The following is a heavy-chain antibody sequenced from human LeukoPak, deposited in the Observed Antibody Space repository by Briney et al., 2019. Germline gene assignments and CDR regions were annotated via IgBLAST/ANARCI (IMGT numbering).Heavy chain of an antibody. CDR1: AYSFTSYW. D-gene: IGHD2-2*01. CDR2: IYPGDSDT. J-gene: IGHJ6*02. Sequence: GESLKISCKGSAYSFTSYWIGWVRQMPGKGLEWMGIIYPGDSDTRYSPSFQGQVTISADKSISTAYLQWSSLKASDTAMYYCARRLPSSQDGIDVWGQGTTVTVSS. V-gene: IGHV5-51*01. CDR3: ARRLPSSQDGIDV.